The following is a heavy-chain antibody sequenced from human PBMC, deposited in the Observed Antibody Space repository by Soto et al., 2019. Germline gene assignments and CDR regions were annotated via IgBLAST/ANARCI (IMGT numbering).Heavy chain of an antibody. CDR1: GYTFTNHG. J-gene: IGHJ5*02. Sequence: QVQMVQSGDEMKKPGASVTVSCKTSGYTFTNHGISWVRQAPGQGLEWMGWISASNGNTNYAQKFQGRITLTTDRAARAAYMDLRNLRSDDTAVYDWARDRDYYDGRGPWGQGTLVTVSS. V-gene: IGHV1-18*01. D-gene: IGHD3-22*01. CDR3: ARDRDYYDGRGP. CDR2: ISASNGNT.